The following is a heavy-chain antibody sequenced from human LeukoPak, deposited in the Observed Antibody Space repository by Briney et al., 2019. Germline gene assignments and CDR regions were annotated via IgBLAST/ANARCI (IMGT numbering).Heavy chain of an antibody. CDR3: ARVDTSMGGKYYYYYGMDV. CDR2: IYSGGSI. Sequence: GRSLRLSCAASGFTVSINYMSWASQAPGKGLEWVSVIYSGGSIYYADSVKGRFTISRGNSKNTVFLQMNSLRAEDTAVYYCARVDTSMGGKYYYYYGMDVWGQGTTVTVSS. D-gene: IGHD5-18*01. J-gene: IGHJ6*02. V-gene: IGHV3-66*01. CDR1: GFTVSINY.